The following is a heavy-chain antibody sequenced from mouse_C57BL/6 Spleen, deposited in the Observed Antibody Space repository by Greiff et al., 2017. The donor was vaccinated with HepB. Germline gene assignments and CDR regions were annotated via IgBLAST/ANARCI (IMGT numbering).Heavy chain of an antibody. CDR2: INPGSGGT. CDR3: ARGGRDGYYFDY. Sequence: QVHVKQSGAELVRPGTSVKVSCKASGYAFTNYLIEWVKQRPGQGLEWIGVINPGSGGTNYNEKFKGKATLTAEKSSSTAYMQLSSLTSEDSAVYFCARGGRDGYYFDYWGQGTTLTVSS. J-gene: IGHJ2*01. V-gene: IGHV1-54*01. CDR1: GYAFTNYL.